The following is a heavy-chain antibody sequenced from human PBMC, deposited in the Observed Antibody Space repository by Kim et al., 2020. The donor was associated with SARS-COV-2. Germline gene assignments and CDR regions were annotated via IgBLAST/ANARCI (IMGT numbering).Heavy chain of an antibody. CDR1: GYSFTSYW. Sequence: GESLKISCKGSGYSFTSYWIGWVRQMPGKGLEWMGIIYPGDSDTRYSPSFQGQVTIPADKSISTAYLQWSSLKASDTAMYYCARILGYCSSTSCRTCYYYGMDVWGQGTTVTVSS. V-gene: IGHV5-51*01. J-gene: IGHJ6*02. CDR2: IYPGDSDT. CDR3: ARILGYCSSTSCRTCYYYGMDV. D-gene: IGHD2-2*01.